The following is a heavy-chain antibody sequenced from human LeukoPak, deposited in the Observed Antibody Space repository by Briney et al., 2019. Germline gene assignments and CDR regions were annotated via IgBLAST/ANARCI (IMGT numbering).Heavy chain of an antibody. V-gene: IGHV5-51*01. D-gene: IGHD3-22*01. CDR3: ATHFDKNGYLGIRF. J-gene: IGHJ4*02. Sequence: GESLKISCKASGYSFTTYWIGWVRQMPGKGLEWMGIIYPGDSHSTYSPSFQGQVTISADKSISTAYLQWHSLKASDTAVYYYATHFDKNGYLGIRFWGQGTLVTVSS. CDR2: IYPGDSHS. CDR1: GYSFTTYW.